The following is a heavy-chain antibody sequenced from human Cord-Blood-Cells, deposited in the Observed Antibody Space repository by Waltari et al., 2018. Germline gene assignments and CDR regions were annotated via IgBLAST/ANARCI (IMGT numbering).Heavy chain of an antibody. CDR2: ISSSSSTI. D-gene: IGHD3-9*01. Sequence: EVQLVESGGGLVQPGGSLRLSCAASGFTFSSYSMNWVRQAPGKGLEWVSYISSSSSTIYHADSVKGRFTISRDNAKNSLYLQMNSLRDEDTAVYYCARVLTLSSAYYFDYWGQGTLVTVSS. CDR3: ARVLTLSSAYYFDY. V-gene: IGHV3-48*02. J-gene: IGHJ4*02. CDR1: GFTFSSYS.